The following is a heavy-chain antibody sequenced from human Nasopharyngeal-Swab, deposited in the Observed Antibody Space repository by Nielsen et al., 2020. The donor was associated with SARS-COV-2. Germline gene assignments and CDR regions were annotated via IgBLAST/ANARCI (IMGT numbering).Heavy chain of an antibody. J-gene: IGHJ4*02. CDR3: AKERTIFGVVIPSYDY. V-gene: IGHV3-23*01. Sequence: GGSLRLSCVASGFTFSTYAMSWVRQAPGEGLEWVSAISGSGGYTFYADSVKGRFTISRDNSKNTLYLQMNSLRAEDTAVYYCAKERTIFGVVIPSYDYWGQGTLVTVSS. CDR1: GFTFSTYA. D-gene: IGHD3-3*01. CDR2: ISGSGGYT.